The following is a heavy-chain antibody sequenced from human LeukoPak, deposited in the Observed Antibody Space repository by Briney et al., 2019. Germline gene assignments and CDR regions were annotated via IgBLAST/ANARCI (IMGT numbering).Heavy chain of an antibody. CDR1: GFTFSSYS. J-gene: IGHJ4*02. V-gene: IGHV3-21*01. D-gene: IGHD3-10*01. CDR2: ISSSSSYI. CDR3: ARDYYGSGSYYNPNPFDY. Sequence: GGSLRLSCAASGFTFSSYSMNWVRQAPGKGLEWVSSISSSSSYIYYADSVKGRFTISRDNAKNSLYLQMNSLRAEDTAVYYCARDYYGSGSYYNPNPFDYWGQGTLVTVSS.